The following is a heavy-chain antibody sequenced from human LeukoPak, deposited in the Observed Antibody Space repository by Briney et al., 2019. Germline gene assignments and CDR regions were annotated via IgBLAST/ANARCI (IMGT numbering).Heavy chain of an antibody. CDR1: DPPFTTSG. Sequence: GASGKLSCKASDPPFTTSGISWVRQAPGQGLEWMGWISAYNVNTNYAQKLQGRVTMTTDTSTSTAYMELRSLRSDDTAVYYCARDQYYYDSSGYYSVYWGQGTLVTVSS. D-gene: IGHD3-22*01. CDR2: ISAYNVNT. J-gene: IGHJ4*02. CDR3: ARDQYYYDSSGYYSVY. V-gene: IGHV1-18*01.